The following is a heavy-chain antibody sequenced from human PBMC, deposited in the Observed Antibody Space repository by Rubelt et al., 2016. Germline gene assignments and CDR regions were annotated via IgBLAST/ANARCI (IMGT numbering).Heavy chain of an antibody. D-gene: IGHD3-22*01. J-gene: IGHJ6*03. V-gene: IGHV4-39*07. Sequence: QLQLQESGPGLVKPSETLSLTCTVSGGSISSSSYYWGWIRQPPGKGLEWIGSIYYSGSTYYNPCIKSRVTISVDTSKNQFSLELSSVTAADTAVYYCARAVSYYDSSGYGYYYYMDVWGKGTTVTVSS. CDR3: ARAVSYYDSSGYGYYYYMDV. CDR2: IYYSGST. CDR1: GGSISSSSYY.